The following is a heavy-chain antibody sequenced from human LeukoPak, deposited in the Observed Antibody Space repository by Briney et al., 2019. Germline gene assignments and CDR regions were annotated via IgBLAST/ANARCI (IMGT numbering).Heavy chain of an antibody. Sequence: GGSLRLSCAVSGFTFSNYAMSWVRQAPGKGLEWVAFIRYNGNNKYYADSVKGRFTISRDNSKNMLYVQMNSLRTEDTAVYYCAKDRGYSSAWYVMGLDYWGQGTLVTVSS. J-gene: IGHJ4*02. CDR2: IRYNGNNK. CDR1: GFTFSNYA. CDR3: AKDRGYSSAWYVMGLDY. V-gene: IGHV3-30*02. D-gene: IGHD6-19*01.